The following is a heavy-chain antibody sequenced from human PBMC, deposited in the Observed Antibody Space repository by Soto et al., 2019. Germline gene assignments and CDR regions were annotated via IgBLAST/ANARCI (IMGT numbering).Heavy chain of an antibody. D-gene: IGHD3-16*01. CDR1: GFTFSSYA. CDR3: AKSAPDQYYDYIWGSPSGYFDY. CDR2: ISGSGGST. V-gene: IGHV3-23*01. J-gene: IGHJ4*02. Sequence: GGSLRLSCAASGFTFSSYAMSWVRQAPGKGLEWVSAISGSGGSTYYADSVKGRFTISRDNSKNTLYLQMNSLRAEDTAVYYCAKSAPDQYYDYIWGSPSGYFDYWGQGTLVTVSS.